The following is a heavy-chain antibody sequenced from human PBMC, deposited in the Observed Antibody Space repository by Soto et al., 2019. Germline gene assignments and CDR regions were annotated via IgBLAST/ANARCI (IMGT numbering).Heavy chain of an antibody. CDR1: AGSFSHYY. J-gene: IGHJ4*02. D-gene: IGHD2-15*01. Sequence: KPSETLSLTCAVYAGSFSHYYWNWIRQSPGKGLEWIGYIYYSGSTNYNPSLKSRVTISVDTSKNQFSLKLSSVTAADTAVYYCARVGPRRVAFDYWGQGTLVTVSS. CDR2: IYYSGST. CDR3: ARVGPRRVAFDY. V-gene: IGHV4-59*01.